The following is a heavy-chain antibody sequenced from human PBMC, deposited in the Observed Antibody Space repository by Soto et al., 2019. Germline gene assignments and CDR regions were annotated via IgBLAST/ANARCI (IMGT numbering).Heavy chain of an antibody. CDR3: ARDASYYYDSSSYYLRGMDV. D-gene: IGHD3-22*01. J-gene: IGHJ6*02. CDR2: INPSGGST. Sequence: GASVKVSCKASGYTFSSYYMHWVRQAPGQGLEWMGIINPSGGSTSYAQKFQGRVTMTRDTSTSTVYMELSSLRSEDTAVYYCARDASYYYDSSSYYLRGMDVWGQGTTVTVSS. CDR1: GYTFSSYY. V-gene: IGHV1-46*01.